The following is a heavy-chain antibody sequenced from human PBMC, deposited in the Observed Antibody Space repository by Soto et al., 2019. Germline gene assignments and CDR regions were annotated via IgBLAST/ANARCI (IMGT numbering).Heavy chain of an antibody. CDR1: GFTVSSNY. CDR3: ARMLDSDCTNGVCYKWDDAFDI. J-gene: IGHJ3*02. CDR2: IYSGGST. Sequence: GGSLRLSCAASGFTVSSNYMSWVRQAPGKGLEWVSVIYSGGSTYYADSVMGRFTISRDNSKNTLYLQMNSLRAEDTAVYYCARMLDSDCTNGVCYKWDDAFDIWGQGTMVTVSS. D-gene: IGHD2-8*01. V-gene: IGHV3-53*01.